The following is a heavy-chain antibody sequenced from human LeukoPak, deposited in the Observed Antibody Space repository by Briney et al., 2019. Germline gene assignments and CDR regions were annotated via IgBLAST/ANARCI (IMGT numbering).Heavy chain of an antibody. V-gene: IGHV3-48*03. D-gene: IGHD6-6*01. Sequence: PGGSLRLSCAASGFTFSSYEMNWVRQAPGKGLEWVSYFSSSGSTIYYADTVKGRFTISRDNAKNSLYLQMNSMRAEDTGVYYCARESSIAALGYYYGMDVWGQGTTVTVSS. CDR3: ARESSIAALGYYYGMDV. CDR2: FSSSGSTI. J-gene: IGHJ6*02. CDR1: GFTFSSYE.